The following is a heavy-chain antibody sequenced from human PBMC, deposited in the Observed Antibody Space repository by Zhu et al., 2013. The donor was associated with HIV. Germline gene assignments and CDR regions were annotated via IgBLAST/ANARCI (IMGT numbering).Heavy chain of an antibody. J-gene: IGHJ4*02. Sequence: QVQLMQSGAEVKKPGASLKVSCKASGYTFSGYYIHWVRQAPGQGLEWMGWINPNNGVTNYAQKFQDRVTMTRDTSISTAYMELTSLRSDDTAIYYCSRGEDSYSSGVATNSDSWGQGTLVTVSS. CDR1: GYTFSGYY. D-gene: IGHD5-18*01. CDR3: SRGEDSYSSGVATNSDS. V-gene: IGHV1-2*02. CDR2: INPNNGVT.